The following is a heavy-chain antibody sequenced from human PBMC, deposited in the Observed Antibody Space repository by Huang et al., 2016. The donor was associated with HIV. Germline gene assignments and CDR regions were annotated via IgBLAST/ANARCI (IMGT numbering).Heavy chain of an antibody. J-gene: IGHJ4*02. D-gene: IGHD3-10*01. Sequence: QVQLVQSGAEVRKPGASVKVSCKASGYTFTSYDINWVRQATGQGREWMGCMNPNSGNTGYVQKLQGRVTMTRNTSISTAYMEVTNLRSEDTAVYYCARGLPIHGSGSSLYDYWGQGTLVIVSS. CDR1: GYTFTSYD. CDR3: ARGLPIHGSGSSLYDY. CDR2: MNPNSGNT. V-gene: IGHV1-8*01.